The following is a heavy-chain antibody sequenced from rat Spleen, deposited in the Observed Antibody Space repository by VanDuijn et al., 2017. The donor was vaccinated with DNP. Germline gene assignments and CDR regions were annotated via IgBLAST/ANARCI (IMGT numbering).Heavy chain of an antibody. V-gene: IGHV5-20*01. CDR3: TTVNNYLSAMDA. CDR1: GFTFSDYY. Sequence: EVQLVESGGGLVQPGRSLKLSCAASGFTFSDYYMAWVRQAPTKGLEWVASISYDGGSTYYRDSVKGRFTISRDNAKSSLYLQRDSLRSEDTATYYCTTVNNYLSAMDAWGQGTSVTVSS. J-gene: IGHJ4*01. D-gene: IGHD1-10*01. CDR2: ISYDGGST.